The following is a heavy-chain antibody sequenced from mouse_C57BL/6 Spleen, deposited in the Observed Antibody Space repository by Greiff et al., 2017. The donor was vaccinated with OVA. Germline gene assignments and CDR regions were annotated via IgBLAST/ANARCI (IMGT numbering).Heavy chain of an antibody. CDR1: GFTFSNYW. CDR2: IRLKSDNYAT. Sequence: EVKLVESGGGLVQPGGSMKLSCVASGFTFSNYWMNWVRQSPEKGLEWVAQIRLKSDNYATHYAESVKGRFTISRDDSKSSVYLQMNNLRAEDTGIYYCTYDYDSAWFAYWGQGTLVTVSA. V-gene: IGHV6-3*01. D-gene: IGHD2-4*01. CDR3: TYDYDSAWFAY. J-gene: IGHJ3*01.